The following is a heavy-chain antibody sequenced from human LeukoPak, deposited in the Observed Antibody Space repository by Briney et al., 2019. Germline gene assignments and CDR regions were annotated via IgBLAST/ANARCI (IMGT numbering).Heavy chain of an antibody. CDR3: AREHSGYDLVDAFDI. V-gene: IGHV4-4*07. J-gene: IGHJ3*02. CDR1: GGSISSYY. CDR2: IYTSGST. D-gene: IGHD5-12*01. Sequence: SETLSLTCTVSGGSISSYYGSRIRQPAGKGLEWIGRIYTSGSTNYNPSLKSRVTMSVDTSKNQFSLKLSSVTAADTAVYYCAREHSGYDLVDAFDIWGQGTMVTVSS.